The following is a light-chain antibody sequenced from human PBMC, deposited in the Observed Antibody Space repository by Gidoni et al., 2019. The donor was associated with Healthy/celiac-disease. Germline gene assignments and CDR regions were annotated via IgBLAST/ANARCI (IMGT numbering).Light chain of an antibody. Sequence: DIVMTQSPDSLDVSLGERATINSKSSQSVLYSSNNKNYLAWYQQKPGQPPKLLIYWASTRESGVPDRFSGSGSGTDFTLTISSLQAENVAVYYCQQYYSTPCSFGQGTKLEIK. V-gene: IGKV4-1*01. CDR1: QSVLYSSNNKNY. CDR3: QQYYSTPCS. CDR2: WAS. J-gene: IGKJ2*04.